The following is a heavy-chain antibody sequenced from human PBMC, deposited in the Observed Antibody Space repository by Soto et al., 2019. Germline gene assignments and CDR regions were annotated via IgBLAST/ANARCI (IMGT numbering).Heavy chain of an antibody. J-gene: IGHJ4*02. CDR1: GYTLTELS. Sequence: ASVKVSGKVSGYTLTELSMHWVRQAPGKGLEWMGGFDPEDGETIYAQKFQGRVTMTEDTSTDTAYMELSSLRSEDTAVYYCATDNPHSGYYIGNFGYWGQGTLVTVSS. D-gene: IGHD5-12*01. V-gene: IGHV1-24*01. CDR3: ATDNPHSGYYIGNFGY. CDR2: FDPEDGET.